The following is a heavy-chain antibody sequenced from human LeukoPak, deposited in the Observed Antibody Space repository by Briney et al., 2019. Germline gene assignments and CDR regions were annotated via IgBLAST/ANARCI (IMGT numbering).Heavy chain of an antibody. V-gene: IGHV4-59*01. CDR2: IYYSGST. Sequence: SETMSLTCAVYGGSFSGYYWSWIRQPPGKGLEWIGYIYYSGSTNYNPSLKSRVTISVDTSKNQFSLKLSSVTAADTAVYYCARSPYGDYFGFTFDYWGQGTLVTVSS. CDR1: GGSFSGYY. D-gene: IGHD4-17*01. J-gene: IGHJ4*02. CDR3: ARSPYGDYFGFTFDY.